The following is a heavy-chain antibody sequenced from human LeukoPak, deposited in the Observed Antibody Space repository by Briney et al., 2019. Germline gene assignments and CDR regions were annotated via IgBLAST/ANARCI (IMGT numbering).Heavy chain of an antibody. CDR1: GYTFTGYY. D-gene: IGHD6-19*01. J-gene: IGHJ3*02. Sequence: ASVKVSCKASGYTFTGYYMHWVRQAPGQGLEWMGWISAYNGNTNYAQKLQGRVTMTTDTSTSTAYMELRSLRSDDTAVYYCARDMWLVDAFDIWGQGTMVTVSS. CDR2: ISAYNGNT. V-gene: IGHV1-18*04. CDR3: ARDMWLVDAFDI.